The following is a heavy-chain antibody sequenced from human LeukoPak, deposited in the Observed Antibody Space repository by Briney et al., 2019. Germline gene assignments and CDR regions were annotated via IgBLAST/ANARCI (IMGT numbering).Heavy chain of an antibody. CDR2: IYYSGST. Sequence: SETLSLTCTVSGGSISSGGYYWSWIRQHPGKGLEWIGYIYYSGSTYYNPSLRSRVTISVDTSKNQFSLKLSSVTAADTAVYYCARDQGLGDAFDIWGQGTMVTVSS. D-gene: IGHD3/OR15-3a*01. CDR3: ARDQGLGDAFDI. V-gene: IGHV4-31*03. J-gene: IGHJ3*02. CDR1: GGSISSGGYY.